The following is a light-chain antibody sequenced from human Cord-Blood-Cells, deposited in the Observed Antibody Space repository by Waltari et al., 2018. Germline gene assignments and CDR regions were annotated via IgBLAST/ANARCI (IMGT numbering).Light chain of an antibody. V-gene: IGLV6-57*03. CDR2: EDN. J-gene: IGLJ3*02. Sequence: NFMLTQPHSVSESPGKTVTISCTRSSGSLASNYVQWYQQRPGSAPTTVIYEDNQRPSGVPDRFSGSIDSSSNSASLTISGLKTEDEADYYCQSYDSSLWVFGGGTKLTVL. CDR1: SGSLASNY. CDR3: QSYDSSLWV.